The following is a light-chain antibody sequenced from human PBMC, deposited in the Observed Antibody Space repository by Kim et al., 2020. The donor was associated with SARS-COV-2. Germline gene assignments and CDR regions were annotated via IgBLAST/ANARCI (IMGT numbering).Light chain of an antibody. J-gene: IGKJ1*01. V-gene: IGKV1-6*01. CDR3: LHGYIYPRT. CDR1: QGISSD. CDR2: AAS. Sequence: AIQMTQSPSSLSASVGDRVTITCRARQGISSDLAWYQQMPGKAPKLLIFAASNLQSGVPSRFSGSGSGTDFTLTISSLQPEDFATYYCLHGYIYPRTFGEGTKIDIK.